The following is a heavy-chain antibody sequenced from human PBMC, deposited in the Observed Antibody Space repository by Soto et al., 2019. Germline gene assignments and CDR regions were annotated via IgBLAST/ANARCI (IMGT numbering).Heavy chain of an antibody. D-gene: IGHD3-10*01. CDR3: ARSASGRYDMDV. CDR2: IHYRGNT. J-gene: IGHJ6*02. Sequence: QVQLQESGPGPVKPSQTLSLTCTVSGGSISSGDYYWTWIRQPPGKGLEWIGYIHYRGNTYYNPSLMSRLSMSIASSKNQLSLKVTSVTAADTAVYYCARSASGRYDMDVWGQGTTVTVSS. CDR1: GGSISSGDYY. V-gene: IGHV4-30-4*01.